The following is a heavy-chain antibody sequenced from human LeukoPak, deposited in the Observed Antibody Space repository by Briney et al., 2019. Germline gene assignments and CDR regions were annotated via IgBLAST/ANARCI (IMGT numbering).Heavy chain of an antibody. V-gene: IGHV1-46*01. J-gene: IGHJ6*03. CDR1: GYTFTSYY. CDR3: ARIMTDIVVVPAAIQAPYYYYMDV. D-gene: IGHD2-2*02. CDR2: INPSGGST. Sequence: ASVKVSCKASGYTFTSYYMHWVRQAPGQGLEWMGIINPSGGSTSYAQKFQGRVTMTRDTSTSTVYMELSSLRSEDTAVYYCARIMTDIVVVPAAIQAPYYYYMDVWGKGTTVTVSS.